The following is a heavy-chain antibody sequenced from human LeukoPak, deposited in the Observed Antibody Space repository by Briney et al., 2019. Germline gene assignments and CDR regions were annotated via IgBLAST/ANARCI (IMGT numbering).Heavy chain of an antibody. Sequence: SETLSLTCAVYGGSFSGYYWSWIRQPPGKGLEWIGEINHSGSTNYNPSLKSRVTISVDTSKNQFSLKLSSVTAADTAVYYCAREGSGSYFPSHFDYWGQGTLVTVSS. CDR2: INHSGST. J-gene: IGHJ4*02. V-gene: IGHV4-34*01. CDR3: AREGSGSYFPSHFDY. D-gene: IGHD3-10*01. CDR1: GGSFSGYY.